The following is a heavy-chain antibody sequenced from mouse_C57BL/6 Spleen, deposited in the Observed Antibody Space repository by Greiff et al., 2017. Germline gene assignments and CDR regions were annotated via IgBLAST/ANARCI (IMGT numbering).Heavy chain of an antibody. CDR3: ARKGIYDGYYGYFDV. J-gene: IGHJ1*03. CDR1: GFTFSSYG. V-gene: IGHV5-6*01. Sequence: EVKVVESGGDLVKPGGSLKLSCAASGFTFSSYGMSWVRQTPDKRLEWVATISSGGSYTYYQYSVKGRFTISRDNTKNTLYLQMSSLKSEDTAMYYCARKGIYDGYYGYFDVWGTGTTVTVSS. D-gene: IGHD2-3*01. CDR2: ISSGGSYT.